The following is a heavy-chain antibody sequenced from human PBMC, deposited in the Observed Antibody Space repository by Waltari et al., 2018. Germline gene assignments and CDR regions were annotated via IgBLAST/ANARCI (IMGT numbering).Heavy chain of an antibody. CDR3: ARGYCSSTSCYFRGPPDWFDP. CDR2: IYYSGST. V-gene: IGHV4-39*01. CDR1: GGSISSSSYY. D-gene: IGHD2-2*01. J-gene: IGHJ5*02. Sequence: QLQLQESGPGLVKPSETLSLTCTVSGGSISSSSYYWGWIRQPPGQGLEWIGRIYYSGSTYSNPSLKVRVTISVDTSKNQFSLKLGSVTAADTAVYYCARGYCSSTSCYFRGPPDWFDPWGQGTLVTVSS.